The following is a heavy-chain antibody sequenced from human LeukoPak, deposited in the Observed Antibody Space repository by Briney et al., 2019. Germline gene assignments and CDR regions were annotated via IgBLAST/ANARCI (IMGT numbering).Heavy chain of an antibody. CDR3: ARHLLVVVPGYFDY. D-gene: IGHD2-2*01. V-gene: IGHV4-39*01. J-gene: IGHJ4*02. Sequence: SETLSLTCTVSGGSISSSSYYWGWIRQPPGKGLEWIGSIYYSGSTYYNPSLKSRVTISVDTSKNQFSLKLSSVTAADTAVYYCARHLLVVVPGYFDYWGQGTLVTVSS. CDR2: IYYSGST. CDR1: GGSISSSSYY.